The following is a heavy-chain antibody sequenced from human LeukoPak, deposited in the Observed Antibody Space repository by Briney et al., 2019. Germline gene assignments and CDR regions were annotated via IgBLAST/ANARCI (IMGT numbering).Heavy chain of an antibody. CDR1: GFTFRSHA. J-gene: IGHJ4*02. V-gene: IGHV3-33*06. D-gene: IGHD7-27*01. CDR2: IWYDGSNK. CDR3: AKDGGLWVSAHWGDS. Sequence: PGTSLRLSCATSGFTFRSHAMHWVRQSPGKGLEWVAQIWYDGSNKYYADSVKGRFSVSRDNSKNTLYLQMNSLRAEDTAVYYCAKDGGLWVSAHWGDSWGRGTLVTVSS.